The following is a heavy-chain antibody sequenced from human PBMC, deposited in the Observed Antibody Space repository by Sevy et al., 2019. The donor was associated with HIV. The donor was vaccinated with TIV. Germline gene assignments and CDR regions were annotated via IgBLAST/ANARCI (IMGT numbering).Heavy chain of an antibody. V-gene: IGHV4-39*01. CDR3: ARTQGGSTDGGDSSSYYYEGDYYFDL. J-gene: IGHJ4*02. D-gene: IGHD3-22*01. CDR1: GGSISSSLYY. CDR2: LYYTGSI. Sequence: SETLSLTCIVSGGSISSSLYYWGWIRQPPGKGLEWIATLYYTGSIYYNPSLRTRLTISADSSQNQFSLKLSSVTAADTALYFCARTQGGSTDGGDSSSYYYEGDYYFDLWGQGLLVTVSS.